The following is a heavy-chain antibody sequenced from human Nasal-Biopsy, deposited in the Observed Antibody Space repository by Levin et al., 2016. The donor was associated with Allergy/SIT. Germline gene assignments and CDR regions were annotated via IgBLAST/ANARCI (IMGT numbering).Heavy chain of an antibody. CDR2: ISFTGHDT. Sequence: GESLKISCVASPIIFSNSAMTWIRQAPGKGLEWVAMISFTGHDTHHADAVKGRFTISRDNSKNTLFLQMDRLRLGDTAVYYCVRDPDSSGWYKPLFAHWGQGALVTVST. CDR1: PIIFSNSA. D-gene: IGHD6-19*01. V-gene: IGHV3-30*03. J-gene: IGHJ4*02. CDR3: VRDPDSSGWYKPLFAH.